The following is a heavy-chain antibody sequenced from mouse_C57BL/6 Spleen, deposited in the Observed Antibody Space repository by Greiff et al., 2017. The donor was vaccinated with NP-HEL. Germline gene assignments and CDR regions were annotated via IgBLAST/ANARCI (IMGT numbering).Heavy chain of an antibody. V-gene: IGHV1-54*01. CDR3: ARGENDYDFAY. Sequence: QVHVKQSGAELVRPGTSVKVSCKASGYAFTNYLIEWVKQRPGQGLEWIGVINPGSGGTNYNEKFKGKATLTADKSSSTAYMQLSSLTSEDSAVYFCARGENDYDFAYWGQGTLVTVSA. J-gene: IGHJ3*01. D-gene: IGHD2-4*01. CDR2: INPGSGGT. CDR1: GYAFTNYL.